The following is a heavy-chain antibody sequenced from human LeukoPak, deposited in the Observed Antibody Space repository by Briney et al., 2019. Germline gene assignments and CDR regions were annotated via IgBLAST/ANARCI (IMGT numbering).Heavy chain of an antibody. CDR1: GFTFSTYW. D-gene: IGHD6-13*01. Sequence: GGSLRLSCAASGFTFSTYWMHWVRHAPGKGLVWVSRINGDGSSTIYADSVKGRFTISRDTAKNTLYLQMNSLRAEDTAMYYCTRSSSFDYWRQGTLVTVSS. CDR2: INGDGSST. V-gene: IGHV3-74*01. J-gene: IGHJ4*02. CDR3: TRSSSFDY.